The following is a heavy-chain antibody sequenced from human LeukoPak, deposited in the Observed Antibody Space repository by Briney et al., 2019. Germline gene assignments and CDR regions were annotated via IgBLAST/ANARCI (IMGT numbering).Heavy chain of an antibody. CDR1: GYRFNSYW. CDR2: IDPSDSDA. D-gene: IGHD2-15*01. J-gene: IGHJ4*02. Sequence: GESLKISCKGSGYRFNSYWISWVRQMPGKGLEWMWGIDPSDSDANYSPSFQGHVTFSVDKSLTTAFLQWSSLKASDTAMYYCARGQGYCSGGSCFLYYFDYWGQGTLVTVSS. CDR3: ARGQGYCSGGSCFLYYFDY. V-gene: IGHV5-10-1*01.